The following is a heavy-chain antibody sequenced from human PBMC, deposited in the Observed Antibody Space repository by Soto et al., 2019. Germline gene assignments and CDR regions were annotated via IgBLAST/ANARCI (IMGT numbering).Heavy chain of an antibody. CDR1: GYTFTSYG. CDR2: ISAYNGNT. Sequence: QVQLVQSGAEVKEPGASVKVSCKASGYTFTSYGLNWVRQAPGQGLEWMGWISAYNGNTNYAQKFQGRVTMHTDRSTSTAYMELRSLRSDDPAVYYCARAGGSGYYLDYWGQGTLVTVSA. V-gene: IGHV1-18*01. CDR3: ARAGGSGYYLDY. D-gene: IGHD3-22*01. J-gene: IGHJ4*02.